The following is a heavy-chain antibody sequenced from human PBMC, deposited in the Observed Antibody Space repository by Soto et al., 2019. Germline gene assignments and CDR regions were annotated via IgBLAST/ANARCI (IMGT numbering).Heavy chain of an antibody. CDR2: INHSGST. V-gene: IGHV4-34*01. CDR3: ARLGIRGNRDY. CDR1: GGSFSGYY. J-gene: IGHJ4*02. Sequence: SETLSLTCAVYGGSFSGYYWSWIRQPPGKGLEWIGEINHSGSTNYNPSLKSRSTISVDTSKNQFYLKLSSVTAAETAVYYCARLGIRGNRDYWGQGTLVTVSS. D-gene: IGHD3-10*01.